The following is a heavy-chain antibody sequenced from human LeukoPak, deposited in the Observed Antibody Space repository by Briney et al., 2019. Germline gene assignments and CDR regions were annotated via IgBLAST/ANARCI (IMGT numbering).Heavy chain of an antibody. V-gene: IGHV3-23*01. CDR1: GFTFSSYA. J-gene: IGHJ4*02. CDR2: ISGSGGST. D-gene: IGHD3-22*01. CDR3: ARVYYYDSSGAFDF. Sequence: GGSLRLSCAASGFTFSSYAMSWVRQAPGKGLEWVSAISGSGGSTYYTDSVKGRFTISRDNSKNTLYLQMNSLRAEDTAVYYCARVYYYDSSGAFDFWGQGTLVTVSS.